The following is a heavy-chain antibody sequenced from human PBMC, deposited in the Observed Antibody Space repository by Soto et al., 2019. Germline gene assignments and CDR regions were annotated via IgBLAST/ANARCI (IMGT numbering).Heavy chain of an antibody. CDR2: ISSNGGNT. V-gene: IGHV3-64*01. D-gene: IGHD6-19*01. J-gene: IGHJ4*02. CDR1: GFTFSSYA. Sequence: PGGSLRLSCAASGFTFSSYAIHWVHQAPGKGLEFVSAISSNGGNTYYAYSVKGRFTISRDNSKNTLYLQMGSLRAEDMAVYYCARARYSSDWLPFDYWGQGTLVTVS. CDR3: ARARYSSDWLPFDY.